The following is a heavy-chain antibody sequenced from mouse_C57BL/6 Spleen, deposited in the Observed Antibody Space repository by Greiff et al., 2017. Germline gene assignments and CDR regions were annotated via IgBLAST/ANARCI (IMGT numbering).Heavy chain of an antibody. V-gene: IGHV1-4*01. J-gene: IGHJ2*01. CDR2: INPSSGYT. D-gene: IGHD4-1*01. CDR1: GYTFTSYT. Sequence: QVQLQQSGAELARPGASVKMSCKASGYTFTSYTMHWVKQRPGQGLEWIGYINPSSGYTKYNQKFKDQATLTADKSSSTAYMQLSSLTSEDSAVYYCARSLTGTGFDYWGQGTTRTVSS. CDR3: ARSLTGTGFDY.